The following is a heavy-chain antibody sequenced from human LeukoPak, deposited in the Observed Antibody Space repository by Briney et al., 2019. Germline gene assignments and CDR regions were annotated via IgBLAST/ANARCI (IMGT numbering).Heavy chain of an antibody. D-gene: IGHD5-18*01. Sequence: GGSLRLSCAASGFTFSSYWMSWVRQAPGKGLEWVANIKQDGSEKYYVDSVKGRFTISRDSAKNSLYLQMNSLRAEDTAVYYCARSSPGYSYGYGLDYWGQGTLVTVSS. J-gene: IGHJ4*02. V-gene: IGHV3-7*01. CDR2: IKQDGSEK. CDR3: ARSSPGYSYGYGLDY. CDR1: GFTFSSYW.